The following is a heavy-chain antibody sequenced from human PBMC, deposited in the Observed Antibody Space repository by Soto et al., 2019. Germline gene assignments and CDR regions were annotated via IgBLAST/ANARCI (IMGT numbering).Heavy chain of an antibody. CDR2: IDPSDSYT. CDR1: GYSFTSYW. J-gene: IGHJ3*02. D-gene: IGHD3-10*01. Sequence: PGESLKISCKGSGYSFTSYWFSWVRQMPGKGLEWMGRIDPSDSYTNYSPSFQGHVTISADKSISTAYLQWSSLKASDTAVYYCVKHRGNPSGAFDIWGQGTMVTVSS. V-gene: IGHV5-10-1*01. CDR3: VKHRGNPSGAFDI.